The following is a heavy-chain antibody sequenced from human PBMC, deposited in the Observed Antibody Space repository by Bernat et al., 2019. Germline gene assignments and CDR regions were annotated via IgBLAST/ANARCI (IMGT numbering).Heavy chain of an antibody. CDR1: GFTFSDST. Sequence: EVQLAESGGGLVQPGGSLKISCAASGFTFSDSTMQWVRQASGKGLEWVGRVRTKANSYTTSYAAAVKGRFTIPRDDSRNMAYLQMNSLKIEDTAVYYCTRAVALAEQTFDYWGQGTLVTVSS. D-gene: IGHD6-13*01. J-gene: IGHJ4*02. V-gene: IGHV3-73*01. CDR2: VRTKANSYTT. CDR3: TRAVALAEQTFDY.